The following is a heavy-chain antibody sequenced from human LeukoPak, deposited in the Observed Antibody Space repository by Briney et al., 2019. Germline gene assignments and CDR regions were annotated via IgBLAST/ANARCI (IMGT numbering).Heavy chain of an antibody. CDR2: ISYDGSNE. CDR1: GFTFSSYV. V-gene: IGHV3-30*04. J-gene: IGHJ4*02. D-gene: IGHD6-13*01. Sequence: GGSLRLSCAASGFTFSSYVMHWVRQAPGKGLEWVAIISYDGSNEYYADSVKGRFTISRDNSKNTLYLQMNSLRAEDTAVYYCAKGGRSSSWSSYYFDYWGQGTLVTVSS. CDR3: AKGGRSSSWSSYYFDY.